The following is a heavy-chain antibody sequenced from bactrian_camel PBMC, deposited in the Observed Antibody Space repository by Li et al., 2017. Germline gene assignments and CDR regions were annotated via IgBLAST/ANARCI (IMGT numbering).Heavy chain of an antibody. V-gene: IGHV3S14*01. CDR1: EYTYNTYC. D-gene: IGHD3*01. Sequence: HVQLVESGGGSVQAGESLRLSCVASEYTYNTYCIGWFRQLPGKPREEVATIDNDYTSRYAESVKGRFTISKDNAKNTLYLEMNDLKPEGTTMYYCAALRPGCYSGSRCWDSESCLGYWGQGTQVTV. CDR3: AALRPGCYSGSRCWDSESCLGY. J-gene: IGHJ6*01. CDR2: IDNDYTSR.